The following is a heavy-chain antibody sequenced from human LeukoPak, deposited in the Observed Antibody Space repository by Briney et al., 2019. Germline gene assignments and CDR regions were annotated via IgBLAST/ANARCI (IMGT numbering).Heavy chain of an antibody. V-gene: IGHV4-34*01. D-gene: IGHD3-22*01. CDR3: ARENPSSYYNRPIDY. Sequence: SETLSLTCAVYGRSFSGYYWSWFRQPPGKGLEWIGEINHSESTNYNPSLKSRVTISVDTSKNQFSLKLSSVIAADTAVYYCARENPSSYYNRPIDYWGQGTLVTVSS. CDR1: GRSFSGYY. J-gene: IGHJ4*02. CDR2: INHSEST.